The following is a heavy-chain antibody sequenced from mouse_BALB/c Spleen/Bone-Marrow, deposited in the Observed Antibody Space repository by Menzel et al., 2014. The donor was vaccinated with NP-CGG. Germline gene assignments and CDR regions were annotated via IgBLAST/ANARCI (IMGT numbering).Heavy chain of an antibody. J-gene: IGHJ2*01. V-gene: IGHV1S81*02. CDR3: ARKGADYEDY. D-gene: IGHD2-4*01. CDR1: GYTFTSYW. Sequence: QVQLQQPGAELVEPGASVKLSCKASGYTFTSYWMHWVKQRPGQGLEWIGEINPSNGRTNYNEKFKTKATLTVDKSSNTAYMQLSRLTSEDSAVYYSARKGADYEDYWGQGTTLTVSS. CDR2: INPSNGRT.